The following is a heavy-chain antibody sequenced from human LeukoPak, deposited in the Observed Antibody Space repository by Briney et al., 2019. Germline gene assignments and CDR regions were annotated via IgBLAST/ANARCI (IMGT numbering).Heavy chain of an antibody. CDR1: GGSISSSSYY. CDR2: IYYSGST. CDR3: ARRGDGYNWKGYFDY. D-gene: IGHD5-24*01. Sequence: SETLSLTCTLSGGSISSSSYYWGWIRQPPGKGLEWIGSIYYSGSTYYNPSLKSRVTISVDTSKNQFSLKLSSVTAADTAVYYCARRGDGYNWKGYFDYWGQGTLVTVSS. J-gene: IGHJ4*02. V-gene: IGHV4-39*01.